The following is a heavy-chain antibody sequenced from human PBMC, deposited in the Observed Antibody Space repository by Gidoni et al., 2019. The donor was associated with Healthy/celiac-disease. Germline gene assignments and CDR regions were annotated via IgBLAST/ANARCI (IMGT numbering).Heavy chain of an antibody. J-gene: IGHJ6*02. Sequence: QVQLVQSGAEVKKPGSSVKVSCKASGGTFSSYAISWVRQAPGQGLEWMGGILPIFGTANYAQKFQGRVTITADESTSTAYMELSSLRSEDTAVYYCARGRYDFWSGYYNGGMDVWGQGTTVTVSS. D-gene: IGHD3-3*01. CDR2: ILPIFGTA. V-gene: IGHV1-69*01. CDR3: ARGRYDFWSGYYNGGMDV. CDR1: GGTFSSYA.